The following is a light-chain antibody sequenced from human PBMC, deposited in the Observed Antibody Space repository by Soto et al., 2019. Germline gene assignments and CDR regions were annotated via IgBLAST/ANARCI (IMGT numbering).Light chain of an antibody. Sequence: QAVVTQPPSASGTPGQRVTISCSGSSSNIGSNSVNWYQQLPGTAPKLLISGNYHRPSGVPDRFSGSKSGTSASLAISGLQSEDEADYYCATWDDSLNGYVFGIGTKLTVL. CDR3: ATWDDSLNGYV. J-gene: IGLJ1*01. CDR1: SSNIGSNS. CDR2: GNY. V-gene: IGLV1-44*01.